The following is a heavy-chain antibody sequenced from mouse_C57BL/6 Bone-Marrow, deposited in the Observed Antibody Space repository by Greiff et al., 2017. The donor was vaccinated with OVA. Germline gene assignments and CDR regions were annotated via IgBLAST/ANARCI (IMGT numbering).Heavy chain of an antibody. Sequence: VQLQQSGAELARPGASVKLSCKASGYTFTSYGISWVKQRTGQGLEWIGEIYPRSGNTYYNEKFKGKATLTADKSSSTAYMELRSLTSADSAVYFCARKEGSYGNYVAYWGQGTLVTVSA. CDR3: ARKEGSYGNYVAY. V-gene: IGHV1-81*01. CDR1: GYTFTSYG. J-gene: IGHJ3*01. CDR2: IYPRSGNT. D-gene: IGHD2-1*01.